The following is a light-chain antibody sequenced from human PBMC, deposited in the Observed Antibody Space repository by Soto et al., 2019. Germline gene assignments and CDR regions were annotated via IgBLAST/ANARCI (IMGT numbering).Light chain of an antibody. CDR3: QSYDSSLNGYYV. CDR2: GNS. J-gene: IGLJ1*01. CDR1: SSNIGAGYE. V-gene: IGLV1-40*01. Sequence: QSVLTQPPSVSGAPGQRVTISCTGSSSNIGAGYEVHWYQQLPGTAPKLLIFGNSNRPSGVPDRFSGSKSGTSASLAITGLRAEYEADYYCQSYDSSLNGYYVFGTGTKVTVL.